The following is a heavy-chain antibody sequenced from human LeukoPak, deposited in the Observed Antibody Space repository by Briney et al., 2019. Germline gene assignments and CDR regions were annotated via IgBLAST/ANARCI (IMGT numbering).Heavy chain of an antibody. V-gene: IGHV3-7*01. CDR3: ARWGRFGELPLYYFDY. CDR1: GFIFTGYF. Sequence: GGSLRLSCAASGFIFTGYFMSWVRQAPGKGLEWVASIKHDGSEKYYVDSVRGRFTISRDNTKNLLYLQMSSLRAEDTAVYYCARWGRFGELPLYYFDYWGQGTLVTVSS. D-gene: IGHD3-10*01. J-gene: IGHJ4*02. CDR2: IKHDGSEK.